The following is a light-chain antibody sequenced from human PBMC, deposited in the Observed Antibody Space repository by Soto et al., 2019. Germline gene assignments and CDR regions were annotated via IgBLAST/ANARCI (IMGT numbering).Light chain of an antibody. Sequence: EIVLTQSPGTLSLSPGERATLSCRASQTISSRYVAWYQHQPGQAPRLLIYRTFARAPGIPDRFSGGGSGTNFTLTISRLEREDFAVYYCQQYDTSPPTFVHGTRLDIK. V-gene: IGKV3-20*01. CDR3: QQYDTSPPT. CDR1: QTISSRY. J-gene: IGKJ5*01. CDR2: RTF.